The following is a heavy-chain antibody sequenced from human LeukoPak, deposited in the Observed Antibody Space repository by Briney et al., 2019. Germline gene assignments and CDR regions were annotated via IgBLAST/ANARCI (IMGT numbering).Heavy chain of an antibody. CDR1: GFTFSSHW. V-gene: IGHV3-7*01. CDR3: ARDSYRALEY. J-gene: IGHJ4*02. CDR2: ISQDGSEK. D-gene: IGHD1-14*01. Sequence: GGSLRLSCAASGFTFSSHWMNWVRQAPGKGLEWVAHISQDGSEKYCVDSVRVRFTISRDNAKNSLYLHMHSLRGEDTAVYYCARDSYRALEYWGQGALATVSS.